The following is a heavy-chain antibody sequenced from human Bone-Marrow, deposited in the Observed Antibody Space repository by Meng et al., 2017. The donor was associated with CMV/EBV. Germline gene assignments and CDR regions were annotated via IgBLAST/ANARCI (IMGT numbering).Heavy chain of an antibody. Sequence: GGSLRLSCAVSGFNFDGYAMHWVRQPPGKGLEWVSSVNWNSGSVGYGDSVKGRFTISRDNAKSSLYLQMDSLRPEDTALYFCAKDSFYASGSYYNYPYYLDSWGKGTLVTVSS. CDR2: VNWNSGSV. J-gene: IGHJ4*02. CDR1: GFNFDGYA. CDR3: AKDSFYASGSYYNYPYYLDS. D-gene: IGHD3-10*01. V-gene: IGHV3-9*01.